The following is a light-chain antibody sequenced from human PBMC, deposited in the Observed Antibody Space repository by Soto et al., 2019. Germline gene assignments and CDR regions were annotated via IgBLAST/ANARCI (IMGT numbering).Light chain of an antibody. J-gene: IGLJ2*01. CDR1: SSNICNNY. V-gene: IGLV1-51*01. Sequence: QSVLTQPPSVSAAPGQKVTISCSETSSNICNNYVAWYQQLPGTAPKLLIYDNTKRPSGIPERFSGSKSGASATLDVNGLQTGDEAVYYCGTWGVSGGVFGGGNQLTV. CDR2: DNT. CDR3: GTWGVSGGV.